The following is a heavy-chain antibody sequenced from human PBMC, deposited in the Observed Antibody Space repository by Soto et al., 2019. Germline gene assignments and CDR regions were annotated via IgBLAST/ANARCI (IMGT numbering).Heavy chain of an antibody. V-gene: IGHV4-34*01. CDR3: ARGHPWIQLWLRQKPSRYFDY. Sequence: PSETLSLTSPVYGGSLTGFYSSCIRQPPGKGLEWIGEINHSGSTNYNPSLKSRVTISVDTSKNQFSLKLSSVTAADTAVYYCARGHPWIQLWLRQKPSRYFDYWGQGTLVTVSS. CDR1: GGSLTGFY. CDR2: INHSGST. J-gene: IGHJ4*02. D-gene: IGHD5-18*01.